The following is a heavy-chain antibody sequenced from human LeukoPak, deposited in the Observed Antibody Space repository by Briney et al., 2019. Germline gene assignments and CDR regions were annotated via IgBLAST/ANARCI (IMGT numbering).Heavy chain of an antibody. Sequence: PGGSLRLSCAASGFTFSSYSMNWARQAPGKGLEWVSYISGSSSTIYYADSVKGRFTISRDNAKSSLYLQMNSLRDEDTAVYYCVRLLGAAAGNFDYWGQGTLVTVSS. J-gene: IGHJ4*02. CDR2: ISGSSSTI. D-gene: IGHD6-13*01. CDR1: GFTFSSYS. V-gene: IGHV3-48*02. CDR3: VRLLGAAAGNFDY.